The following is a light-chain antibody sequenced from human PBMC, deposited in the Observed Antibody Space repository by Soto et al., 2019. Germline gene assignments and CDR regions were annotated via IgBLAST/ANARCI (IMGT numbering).Light chain of an antibody. V-gene: IGKV1-5*03. J-gene: IGKJ1*01. CDR1: QSISSW. Sequence: DIQMTQSPSTLSASVGDRVTITCRASQSISSWLAWYQQKPGRAPKLLIYRASSLESGVPSRFSGSGSGTEFTLTISSLQPDDCATYYCQQYQSYSWTFGQGTKVEVK. CDR3: QQYQSYSWT. CDR2: RAS.